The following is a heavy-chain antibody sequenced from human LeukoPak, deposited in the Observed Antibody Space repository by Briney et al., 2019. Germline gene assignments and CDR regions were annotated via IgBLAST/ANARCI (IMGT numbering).Heavy chain of an antibody. Sequence: ASVKVSCKASGYTFTSYDINWVRQATGQGLEWMGWMNPNSGNTGYAQKFQGRVTMTRNTSISTAYMELSSLRSEDTAVYYCARGHAMVRGVIILGLGDYYMDVWGKGTTVTVSS. CDR1: GYTFTSYD. CDR2: MNPNSGNT. V-gene: IGHV1-8*01. CDR3: ARGHAMVRGVIILGLGDYYMDV. J-gene: IGHJ6*03. D-gene: IGHD3-10*01.